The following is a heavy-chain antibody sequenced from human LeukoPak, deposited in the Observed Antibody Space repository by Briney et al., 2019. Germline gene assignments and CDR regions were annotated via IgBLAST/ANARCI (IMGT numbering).Heavy chain of an antibody. D-gene: IGHD5-18*01. J-gene: IGHJ4*02. V-gene: IGHV1-69*13. Sequence: SGKVCCKASGGTFSSYGISWVRQGPGQGLGWMGGIIPIFGTANSAQKFQGRVTITADESTSPAYMELSSLRSEDTAVYYCARGIGDTARDYWGQGTLVTVSS. CDR3: ARGIGDTARDY. CDR1: GGTFSSYG. CDR2: IIPIFGTA.